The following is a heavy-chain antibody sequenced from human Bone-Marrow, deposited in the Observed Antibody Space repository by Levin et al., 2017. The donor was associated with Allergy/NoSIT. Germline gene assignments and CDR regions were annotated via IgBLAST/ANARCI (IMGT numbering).Heavy chain of an antibody. CDR1: GFTFNNYG. D-gene: IGHD4-17*01. V-gene: IGHV3-48*02. CDR3: ARDRDDYGDPDGAFDI. J-gene: IGHJ3*02. CDR2: ISGSSSLI. Sequence: PSETLSLTCAASGFTFNNYGMNWVRQAPGKGLEWISYISGSSSLIYYADSVRGRFTVSRDTGKTSLFLQMNSLRDDDTAVYYCARDRDDYGDPDGAFDIWGHGTMVTVSS.